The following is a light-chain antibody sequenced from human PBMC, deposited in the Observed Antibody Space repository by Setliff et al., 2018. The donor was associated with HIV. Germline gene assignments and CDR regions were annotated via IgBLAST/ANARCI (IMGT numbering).Light chain of an antibody. CDR3: NSYTTSSAPFV. CDR2: EVS. CDR1: SSDIGTYNF. J-gene: IGLJ1*01. Sequence: QSALTQPASVSGSPGQSITISCTGSSSDIGTYNFVSWYQQFPGKAPKVVIYEVSHRPSGISNRFSGSKSGNTASLTISGLQADDEAYYYCNSYTTSSAPFVFGTGTKV. V-gene: IGLV2-14*01.